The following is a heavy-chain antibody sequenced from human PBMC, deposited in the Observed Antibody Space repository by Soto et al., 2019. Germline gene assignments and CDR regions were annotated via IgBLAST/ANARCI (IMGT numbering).Heavy chain of an antibody. V-gene: IGHV3-15*01. CDR3: TTGVTSRGMDV. J-gene: IGHJ6*02. Sequence: GGSLRLSCAASGFTFSNAWMSWVRQAPGKGLEWVGRIKSKTDGGTTDYAAPVKGRFTISRDDSKNTLYLQMNSLKPEDTAVYYCTTGVTSRGMDVWGQGTTVTVSS. CDR2: IKSKTDGGTT. CDR1: GFTFSNAW. D-gene: IGHD2-21*02.